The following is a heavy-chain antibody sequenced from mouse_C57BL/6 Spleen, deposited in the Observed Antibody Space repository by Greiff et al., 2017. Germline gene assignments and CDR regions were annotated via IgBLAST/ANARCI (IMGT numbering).Heavy chain of an antibody. J-gene: IGHJ4*01. V-gene: IGHV1-69*01. CDR2: IDPSDSYT. CDR1: GYTFTSYW. D-gene: IGHD1-1*01. Sequence: QVQLQQPGAELVMPGASVKLSCKASGYTFTSYWMPWVKQRPGPGLEWIGEIDPSDSYTNYNQKFKGKSTLTVDKSSSTAYMQLSSLTSEDSAVYYCARGATVVARDYWGQGTSVTVAS. CDR3: ARGATVVARDY.